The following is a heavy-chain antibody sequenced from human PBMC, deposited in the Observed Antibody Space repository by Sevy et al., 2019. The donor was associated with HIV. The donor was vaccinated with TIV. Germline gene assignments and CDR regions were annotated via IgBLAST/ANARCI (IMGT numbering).Heavy chain of an antibody. V-gene: IGHV1-24*01. CDR1: GHTLTDLS. J-gene: IGHJ4*02. CDR2: FDPEDGER. CDR3: SATREYYSDSYGYFDY. D-gene: IGHD3-22*01. Sequence: PSVKVSCKTSGHTLTDLSMHWVRQAPGKGFEWIGRFDPEDGERIYAQKFQGRVTMTEDTSTDTAYMELSSLRSEDTAVYYCSATREYYSDSYGYFDYWGQGTLVTVSS.